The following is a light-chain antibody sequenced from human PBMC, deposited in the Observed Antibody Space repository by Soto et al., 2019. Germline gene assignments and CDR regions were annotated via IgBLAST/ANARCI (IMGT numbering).Light chain of an antibody. CDR1: QSISSY. CDR3: QQRYSTPPT. CDR2: AAS. V-gene: IGKV1-39*01. Sequence: DIQMTQSPSSLSASVGERVTITCRASQSISSYLNWYQQKPGKAPKLLIYAASSLQSGVPSRFSGSGSGTDFTLTISSLQPEDFATYYCQQRYSTPPTFGQGTKLEIK. J-gene: IGKJ1*01.